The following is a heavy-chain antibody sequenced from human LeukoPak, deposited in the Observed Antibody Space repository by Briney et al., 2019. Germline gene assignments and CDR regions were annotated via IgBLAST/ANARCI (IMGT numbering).Heavy chain of an antibody. D-gene: IGHD5-12*01. V-gene: IGHV1-8*01. J-gene: IGHJ6*03. CDR3: ARASSEGYDYYYYYMDV. Sequence: ASVKVSCKASGHTFTSYDINWVRQATGQGLEWMGWMNPNSGNTGYAQKFQGRVTMTRNTSISTAYMELSSLRSEDTAVYYCARASSEGYDYYYYYMDVWGKGTTVTVSS. CDR2: MNPNSGNT. CDR1: GHTFTSYD.